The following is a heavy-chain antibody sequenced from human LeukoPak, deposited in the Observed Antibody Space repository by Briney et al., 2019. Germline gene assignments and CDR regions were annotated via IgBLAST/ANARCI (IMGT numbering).Heavy chain of an antibody. CDR3: ARDREGTIWY. CDR2: ISSAHRT. CDR1: GFTFNSYA. J-gene: IGHJ4*02. Sequence: GGSLRLSCAASGFTFNSYAMSWVRQAPGKGLEWVSAISSAHRTYYADSVKGRFTISRDNAKNSLYLQMNSLRAEDTAVYYCARDREGTIWYWGQGTLVTVSS. D-gene: IGHD3-3*01. V-gene: IGHV3-23*01.